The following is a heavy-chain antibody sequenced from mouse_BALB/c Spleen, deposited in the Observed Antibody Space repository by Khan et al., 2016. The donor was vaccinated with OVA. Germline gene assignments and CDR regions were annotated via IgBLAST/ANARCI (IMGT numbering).Heavy chain of an antibody. D-gene: IGHD2-14*01. CDR2: INTYTGEP. CDR3: ARRNYRYDRHFDG. V-gene: IGHV9-3-1*01. Sequence: QIQLVQSGPELKKPGETVKISCKASGSTFTNYGMNWVKQAPGKGLKWMGWINTYTGEPTYADDFKGRFAFSLETSASTAYLQINNLKNEDTATYFCARRNYRYDRHFDGWGAGTTVTVSS. J-gene: IGHJ1*01. CDR1: GSTFTNYG.